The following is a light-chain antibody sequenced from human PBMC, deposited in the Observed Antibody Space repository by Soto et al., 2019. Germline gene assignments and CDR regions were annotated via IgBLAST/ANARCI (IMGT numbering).Light chain of an antibody. Sequence: EIVLTQSPGTLSLSPGERATLSCRASQSISSSYLAWYQQKPGQAPRLLIYGASSRATGIPARFSGSGSGTDFALTISRREPEDFAVYYCQQYGSSPWTFGQGAKVEI. V-gene: IGKV3-20*01. CDR1: QSISSSY. CDR3: QQYGSSPWT. J-gene: IGKJ1*01. CDR2: GAS.